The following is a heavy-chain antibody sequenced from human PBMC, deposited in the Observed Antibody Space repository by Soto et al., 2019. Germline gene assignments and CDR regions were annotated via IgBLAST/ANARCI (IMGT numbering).Heavy chain of an antibody. V-gene: IGHV1-18*01. CDR1: GYTFNTYG. J-gene: IGHJ4*02. CDR2: INPHNGQT. CDR3: ARAAYYYDSRGFSAPRGYFDY. D-gene: IGHD3-22*01. Sequence: ASVKVSCKTSGYTFNTYGISWVREAPGQGLEWMGWINPHNGQTNYAQKFQGRVTMTTDTSPATAPTTAYMEVRSLRFDDTAIYFCARAAYYYDSRGFSAPRGYFDYWGQGTLVTVSS.